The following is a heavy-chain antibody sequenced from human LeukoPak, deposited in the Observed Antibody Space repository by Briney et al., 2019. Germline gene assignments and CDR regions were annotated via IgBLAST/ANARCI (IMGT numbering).Heavy chain of an antibody. CDR1: GFTFSSDW. V-gene: IGHV3-7*01. Sequence: GGSLRLSCAASGFTFSSDWMSCVRQAPGKGLEWVANIKQDGREKYYVDSVKGRFTISRDNAKNSLYLQMNSLRAEDTAVYYCARDDSSGWSLYYYYYYGMDVWGQGTTVTVSS. J-gene: IGHJ6*02. CDR2: IKQDGREK. D-gene: IGHD6-19*01. CDR3: ARDDSSGWSLYYYYYYGMDV.